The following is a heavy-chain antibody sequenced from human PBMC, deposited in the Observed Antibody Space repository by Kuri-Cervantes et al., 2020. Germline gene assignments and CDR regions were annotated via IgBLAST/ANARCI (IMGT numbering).Heavy chain of an antibody. J-gene: IGHJ6*02. Sequence: GESLKISCAASGFTFSSYWMSWVRQAPGKGLEWVANIKQDGSEKYYVDSVKGRFTISRDNAKNSLYLQMNSLRAEDTAVYYCARDMAENYYYYYGMDVWGQGTTVTVSS. CDR2: IKQDGSEK. V-gene: IGHV3-7*01. D-gene: IGHD1-14*01. CDR1: GFTFSSYW. CDR3: ARDMAENYYYYYGMDV.